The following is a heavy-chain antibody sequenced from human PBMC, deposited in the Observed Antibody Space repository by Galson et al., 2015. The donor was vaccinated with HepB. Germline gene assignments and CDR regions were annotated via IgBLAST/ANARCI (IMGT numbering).Heavy chain of an antibody. J-gene: IGHJ3*02. Sequence: YGGSFSGYYWSWIRQPPGKGLEWIGETNHSGGTNYNPSLKSRVTIPVDTSKNQFSLKLSSVTAADTAVFYCARIRRGYNHDAFDIWGQGTMVTVSS. V-gene: IGHV4-34*01. D-gene: IGHD5-24*01. CDR3: ARIRRGYNHDAFDI. CDR1: GGSFSGYY. CDR2: TNHSGGT.